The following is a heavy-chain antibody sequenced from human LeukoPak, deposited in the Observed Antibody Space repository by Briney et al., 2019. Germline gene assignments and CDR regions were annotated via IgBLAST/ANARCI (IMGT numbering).Heavy chain of an antibody. J-gene: IGHJ4*02. CDR1: GASISIYY. CDR3: ARVSIGSGWYFDY. V-gene: IGHV4-59*01. CDR2: IYYSGST. D-gene: IGHD6-19*01. Sequence: SETLSLTCTVSGASISIYYWSWIRQHPGKGLEWIGYIYYSGSTNYNPSLKSRVTISVDTSKNQFSLKLSSVTAADTAVYYCARVSIGSGWYFDYWGQGTLVTVSS.